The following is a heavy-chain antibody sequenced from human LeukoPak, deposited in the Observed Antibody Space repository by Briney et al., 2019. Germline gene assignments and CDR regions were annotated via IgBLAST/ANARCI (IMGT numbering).Heavy chain of an antibody. D-gene: IGHD5-12*01. CDR2: IYYSGST. CDR3: ARKVYNGYAPFDY. V-gene: IGHV4-30-4*01. CDR1: GGSFSGYY. J-gene: IGHJ4*02. Sequence: SETLSLTCAVYGGSFSGYYWRWISQPPGKGLELIGYIYYSGSTYYNPSLKSRVTISVDTSKNQFSLKLSSVTAADTAVYYCARKVYNGYAPFDYWGQGTLVTVSS.